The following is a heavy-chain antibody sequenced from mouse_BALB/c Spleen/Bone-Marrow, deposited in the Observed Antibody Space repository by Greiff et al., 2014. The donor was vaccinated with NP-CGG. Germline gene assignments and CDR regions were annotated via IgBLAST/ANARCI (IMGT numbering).Heavy chain of an antibody. V-gene: IGHV1-7*01. CDR3: ARSAPWDGFAY. J-gene: IGHJ3*01. CDR1: GYTFTSYW. CDR2: INPSTGYT. D-gene: IGHD4-1*01. Sequence: VQRVESGAELAKPGASVKMSCKASGYTFTSYWMHWVKQRPGQGLEWIGYINPSTGYTEYNQKFKDKATLTADKSSSTAYMQLSSLTSEDSAVYYCARSAPWDGFAYWGQGTLVTVSA.